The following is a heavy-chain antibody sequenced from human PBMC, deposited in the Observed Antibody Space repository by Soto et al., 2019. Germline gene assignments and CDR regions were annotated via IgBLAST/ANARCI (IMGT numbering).Heavy chain of an antibody. J-gene: IGHJ5*02. V-gene: IGHV4-59*01. CDR2: IYYDGST. Sequence: HVQLQESGPGLVKPSETLSLTCTVSGGSISTYYWSWIRQPPGKGLEWIGYIYYDGSTSYNPSLRSRVTISVDTSQMQFSLILSSVTSADTAVYYCARDQLSSGLYVWFDPWGQGTLVTVSS. CDR3: ARDQLSSGLYVWFDP. D-gene: IGHD6-25*01. CDR1: GGSISTYY.